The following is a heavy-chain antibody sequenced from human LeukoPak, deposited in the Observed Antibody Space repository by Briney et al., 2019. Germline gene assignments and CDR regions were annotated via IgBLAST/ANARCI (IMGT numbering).Heavy chain of an antibody. Sequence: SQTLSLTCTVSGGSISSGGYYWSWIRQHPGKGLEWIGYIYYSGSTYYNPSLKSRVTISVDTSKNQFSLKLSSVTAADTAVYHCARHHKGAYSSSLDWFDPWGQGTLVTVSS. D-gene: IGHD6-13*01. J-gene: IGHJ5*02. CDR1: GGSISSGGYY. CDR2: IYYSGST. V-gene: IGHV4-31*03. CDR3: ARHHKGAYSSSLDWFDP.